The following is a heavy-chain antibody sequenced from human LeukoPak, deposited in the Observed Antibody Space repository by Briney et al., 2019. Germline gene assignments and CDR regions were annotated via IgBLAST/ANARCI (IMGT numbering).Heavy chain of an antibody. CDR2: IYPDDSET. D-gene: IGHD3-22*01. CDR1: GYKFTTDY. J-gene: IGHJ3*02. V-gene: IGHV5-51*01. Sequence: GESLKISCEASGYKFTTDYIGWVRQMPGKGLEWMGIIYPDDSETNYSPSFKGQVTMSVDKSTTTAFLQWSSLKASDTAMYYCARQAYGSRFDAFDIWGQGTMVTVSS. CDR3: ARQAYGSRFDAFDI.